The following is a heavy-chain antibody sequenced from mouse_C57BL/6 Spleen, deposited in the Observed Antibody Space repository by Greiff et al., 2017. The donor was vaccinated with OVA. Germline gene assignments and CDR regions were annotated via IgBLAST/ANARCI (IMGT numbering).Heavy chain of an antibody. D-gene: IGHD1-1*01. Sequence: QVQLQQSGAELARPGASVKLSCTASGYTFTSYGISWVKQRTGQGLEWIGEIYPRSGNTYYNEKFKGKATLTADKSSSTAYMELRSLTSEDSAVYFCARTGYYGSSHYAMDYWGQGTSVTVSS. CDR1: GYTFTSYG. CDR2: IYPRSGNT. V-gene: IGHV1-81*01. CDR3: ARTGYYGSSHYAMDY. J-gene: IGHJ4*01.